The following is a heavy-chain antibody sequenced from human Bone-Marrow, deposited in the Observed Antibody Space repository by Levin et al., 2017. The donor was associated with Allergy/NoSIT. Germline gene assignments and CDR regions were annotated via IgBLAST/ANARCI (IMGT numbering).Heavy chain of an antibody. J-gene: IGHJ4*02. V-gene: IGHV3-23*01. CDR1: GFTFSSYA. CDR3: AKDPSPYYDYVWGSYFEN. Sequence: GESLKISCAASGFTFSSYAMSWVRQAPGKGLEWVSAISGSGGSTYYADSVKGRFTISRDNSKNTLYLQMNSLRAEDTAVYYCAKDPSPYYDYVWGSYFENWGQGTLVTVSS. D-gene: IGHD3-16*01. CDR2: ISGSGGST.